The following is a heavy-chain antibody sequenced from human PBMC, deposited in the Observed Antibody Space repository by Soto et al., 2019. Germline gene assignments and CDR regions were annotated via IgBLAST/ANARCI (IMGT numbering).Heavy chain of an antibody. V-gene: IGHV3-15*01. D-gene: IGHD2-15*01. J-gene: IGHJ4*02. CDR2: IKSKTDGGIT. CDR3: TTEGYCSGGSCYPTIDY. CDR1: GFTFSNAW. Sequence: EVQLVESGGGLVKPGGSLRLSCAASGFTFSNAWMSWVRQAPGKGLEWVGRIKSKTDGGITDYAAPVKGRFTISRDDSKNTLYLQMNSLKTEDTAVYYCTTEGYCSGGSCYPTIDYWGQGTLVTVSS.